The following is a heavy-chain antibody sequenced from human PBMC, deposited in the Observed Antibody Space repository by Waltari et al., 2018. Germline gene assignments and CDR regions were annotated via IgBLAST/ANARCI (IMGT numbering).Heavy chain of an antibody. Sequence: QLQLQESGPGLVNPSETLSLTCTVSGVSISTRRYYWGWIRQPPGQGLDWLGSLHYGGSSYFNPSLKSRVTISVDTSKNQFSLKLTSVTAADTAVYYCATLPIPLELWYFDLWGRGTLVTVSS. CDR3: ATLPIPLELWYFDL. CDR1: GVSISTRRYY. CDR2: LHYGGSS. V-gene: IGHV4-39*01. D-gene: IGHD1-7*01. J-gene: IGHJ2*01.